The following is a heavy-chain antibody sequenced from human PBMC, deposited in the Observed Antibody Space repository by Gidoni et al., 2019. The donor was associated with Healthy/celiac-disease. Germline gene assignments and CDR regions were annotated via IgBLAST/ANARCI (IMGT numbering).Heavy chain of an antibody. V-gene: IGHV3-33*01. J-gene: IGHJ4*02. CDR1: GFTFSSYG. CDR2: RWYDGSNK. D-gene: IGHD1-7*01. CDR3: ARAGPKTKLELWAPGTKSLDY. Sequence: QVQLVESGGGVVQPGRSLRLSCAASGFTFSSYGMHWVRQAPGKGLEWVAVRWYDGSNKYYADSVKGRFTISRDNSKNTLYLQMNSLRAEDTAVYYCARAGPKTKLELWAPGTKSLDYWGQGTLVTVSS.